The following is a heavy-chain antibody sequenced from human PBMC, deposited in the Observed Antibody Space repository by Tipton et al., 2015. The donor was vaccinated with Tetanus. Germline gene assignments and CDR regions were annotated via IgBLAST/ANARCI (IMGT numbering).Heavy chain of an antibody. D-gene: IGHD3-22*01. CDR2: IYTSGST. J-gene: IGHJ3*02. Sequence: LRLSCTVSGGSISTYYWSWIRQPAGKGLEWIGRIYTSGSTNYNPSLKRRVTMSVDTSNNQFSLKLSSVTAADTAVYYCARDVWRYYDSSGYQDHDAFDIWGQGTMVTVSS. V-gene: IGHV4-4*07. CDR3: ARDVWRYYDSSGYQDHDAFDI. CDR1: GGSISTYY.